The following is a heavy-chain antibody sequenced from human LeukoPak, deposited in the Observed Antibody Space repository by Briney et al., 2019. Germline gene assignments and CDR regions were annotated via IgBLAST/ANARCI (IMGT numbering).Heavy chain of an antibody. CDR1: GFTFSSSA. CDR2: IKQDGSEK. J-gene: IGHJ4*02. Sequence: PGGSLRLSCAASGFTFSSSAMSWVRQAPGKGLEWVANIKQDGSEKYYVDSVKGRFTISRDNAKNSLYLQMNSLRAEDTAVYYCAREPPGIAAAAPGDYWGQGTLVTVSS. D-gene: IGHD6-13*01. V-gene: IGHV3-7*03. CDR3: AREPPGIAAAAPGDY.